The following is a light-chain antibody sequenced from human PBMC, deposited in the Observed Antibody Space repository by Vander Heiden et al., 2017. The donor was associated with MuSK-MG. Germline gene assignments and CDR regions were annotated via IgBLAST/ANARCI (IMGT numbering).Light chain of an antibody. CDR3: QKYNSAVVT. Sequence: DIQMTQSPSYLSASVGDRVTITCRASQGISNYLAWYQQKPGKVPKLLIYAASTLQSGVPSRFRDSGSGTDFTLTISSLQPEDVATYYCQKYNSAVVTFGQGTKVEIK. CDR2: AAS. CDR1: QGISNY. V-gene: IGKV1-27*01. J-gene: IGKJ1*01.